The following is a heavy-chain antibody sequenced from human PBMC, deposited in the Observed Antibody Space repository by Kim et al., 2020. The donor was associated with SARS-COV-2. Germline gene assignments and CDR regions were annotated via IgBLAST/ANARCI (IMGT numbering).Heavy chain of an antibody. V-gene: IGHV4-31*03. CDR3: ARRMGDIVQAFDI. CDR2: IYYSGST. CDR1: GGSISSGGYY. Sequence: SETLSLTCTVSGGSISSGGYYWSWIRQHPGKGLEWIGYIYYSGSTYYNPSLKSRVTISVDTSKNQFSLKLSSVTAADTAVYYCARRMGDIVQAFDIWGQGTMVTVSS. D-gene: IGHD5-12*01. J-gene: IGHJ3*02.